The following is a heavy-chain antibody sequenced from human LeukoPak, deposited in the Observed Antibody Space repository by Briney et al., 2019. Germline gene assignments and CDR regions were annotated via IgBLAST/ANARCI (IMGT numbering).Heavy chain of an antibody. V-gene: IGHV5-51*01. CDR3: ARLGYYDFWSGCPSPPFNY. J-gene: IGHJ4*02. D-gene: IGHD3-3*01. CDR2: IYPGDSDT. CDR1: GYSFTSYW. Sequence: GESLKISCKGSGYSFTSYWIGWVRQMPGKGLEWMGIIYPGDSDTRYSPSFQGQVTISADKSISTAYLQWSSLKASDTAMYYCARLGYYDFWSGCPSPPFNYWGQGTLVTVSS.